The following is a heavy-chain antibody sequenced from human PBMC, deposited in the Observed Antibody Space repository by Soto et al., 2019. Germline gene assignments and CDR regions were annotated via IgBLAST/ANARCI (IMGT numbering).Heavy chain of an antibody. V-gene: IGHV1-18*01. Sequence: QVQLVQSGAEVKKPGASVKVSCKASGYTFTSYGISWVRQAPGQGLEWMGWISAYNGNTNYAQKLQGRVTMTTDTSTNTAYMELRSLRSDDTAVYYCAKSYYDFWSGYSTNFDYWGQGTLVTVSS. J-gene: IGHJ4*02. CDR3: AKSYYDFWSGYSTNFDY. CDR2: ISAYNGNT. CDR1: GYTFTSYG. D-gene: IGHD3-3*01.